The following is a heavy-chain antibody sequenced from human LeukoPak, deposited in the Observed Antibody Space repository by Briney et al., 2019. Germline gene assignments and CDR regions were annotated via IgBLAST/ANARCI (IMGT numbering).Heavy chain of an antibody. D-gene: IGHD5-12*01. CDR2: ISSSSSYI. Sequence: GGSLRLSCAASGFTFSSYSMNWVRQAPGKGLEWVSSISSSSSYIYYADSVKGRFTISRDNAKNSLYLQMNSLRAEDTAVYYYARDRPGYSGYDFDYWGQGTLVTVSS. CDR1: GFTFSSYS. CDR3: ARDRPGYSGYDFDY. V-gene: IGHV3-21*01. J-gene: IGHJ4*02.